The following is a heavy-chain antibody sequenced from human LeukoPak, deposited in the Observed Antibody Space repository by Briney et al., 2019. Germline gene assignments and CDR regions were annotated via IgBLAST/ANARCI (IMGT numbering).Heavy chain of an antibody. CDR3: ARQHWPDKFVDF. V-gene: IGHV1-2*02. D-gene: IGHD1-1*01. CDR1: GNTFSGSY. CDR2: IDPNSAGTNT. Sequence: GASVRVSCKGSGNTFSGSYVHWVRQAPDQGVEWMGWIDPNSAGTNTNYAQKFQDRVTFTRDASVGAAYMELSRLTTDDTAVYYCARQHWPDKFVDFWGQGTLVTVSS. J-gene: IGHJ4*02.